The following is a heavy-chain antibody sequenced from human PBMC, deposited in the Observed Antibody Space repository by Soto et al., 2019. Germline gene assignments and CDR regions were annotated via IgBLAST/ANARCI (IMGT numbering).Heavy chain of an antibody. CDR3: ARDARYASSWYGLDV. Sequence: QVQLVESGGGLVKPGGSLRLSCVASGFTFSDYHMNWIRQAPGKGLEWVAYITSSGQSVFYAESVKGRFTVSRDNSKNSMYLQMDSLRADDTAIYYCARDARYASSWYGLDVWGQGTTVTVSS. V-gene: IGHV3-11*01. D-gene: IGHD6-13*01. CDR2: ITSSGQSV. J-gene: IGHJ6*02. CDR1: GFTFSDYH.